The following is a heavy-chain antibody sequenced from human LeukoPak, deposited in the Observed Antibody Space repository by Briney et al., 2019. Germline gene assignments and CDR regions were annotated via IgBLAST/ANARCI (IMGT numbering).Heavy chain of an antibody. V-gene: IGHV1-8*01. J-gene: IGHJ4*02. CDR3: ARGLGVAKRKLLRLRDQRSVGLFDY. Sequence: ASVKVSCKASGYTFTSYDINWVRQATGQGLEWMGWMNPNSGNTGYAQKFQGRVTMTRNTSISTAYMELSSLRSEDTAVYYCARGLGVAKRKLLRLRDQRSVGLFDYWGQGTLVTVSS. CDR2: MNPNSGNT. D-gene: IGHD6-19*01. CDR1: GYTFTSYD.